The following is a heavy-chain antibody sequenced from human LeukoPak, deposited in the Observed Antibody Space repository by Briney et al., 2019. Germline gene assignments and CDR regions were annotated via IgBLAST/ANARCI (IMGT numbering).Heavy chain of an antibody. CDR3: ARGHTYYYGSGSYYTLHYYYYMDV. CDR1: GGSLSSYY. Sequence: SETLSLTCTVSGGSLSSYYWSWIRQPPGKGLEWIGYIYYSGSTNYNPSLKSRVTISVDTSKNQFSLKLSSVTAADTAVYYCARGHTYYYGSGSYYTLHYYYYMDVWGKGTTVTVSS. CDR2: IYYSGST. J-gene: IGHJ6*03. D-gene: IGHD3-10*01. V-gene: IGHV4-59*01.